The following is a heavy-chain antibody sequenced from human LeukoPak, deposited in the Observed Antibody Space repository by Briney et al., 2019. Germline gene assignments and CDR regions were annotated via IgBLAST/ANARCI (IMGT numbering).Heavy chain of an antibody. Sequence: SQTLSLTCTVSDGSISSGGYYWSWVRQHPGKGLEWIGYIYYSGSTYYNPSLKSRVTISVDTSKNQFSLKLSSVTAADTAVYYCARTYYYGSGSYYNPPFDYWGQGTLVTVSS. CDR1: DGSISSGGYY. CDR3: ARTYYYGSGSYYNPPFDY. V-gene: IGHV4-31*03. D-gene: IGHD3-10*01. J-gene: IGHJ4*02. CDR2: IYYSGST.